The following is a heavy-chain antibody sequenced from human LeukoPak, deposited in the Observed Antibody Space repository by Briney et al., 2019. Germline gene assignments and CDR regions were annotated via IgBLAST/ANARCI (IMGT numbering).Heavy chain of an antibody. CDR2: IYPHDSDI. CDR1: GYSFTNYW. D-gene: IGHD3-16*02. CDR3: VRMIGLGEVSPYFDY. Sequence: GESLKISCKVSGYSFTNYWIAWVRQMPGKGLEWLGIIYPHDSDIRYNPPFQGQVTISADKSISTAYLQWSSLKASDTAMYYCVRMIGLGEVSPYFDYWGQGTLVTVSS. J-gene: IGHJ4*02. V-gene: IGHV5-51*01.